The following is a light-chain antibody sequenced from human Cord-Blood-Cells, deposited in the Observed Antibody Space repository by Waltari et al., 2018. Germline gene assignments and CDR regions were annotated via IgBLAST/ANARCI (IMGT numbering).Light chain of an antibody. J-gene: IGKJ5*01. V-gene: IGKV1-39*01. CDR3: QQSYSTPIS. CDR1: QSISSY. Sequence: DIQMTQYPSSLSASVGDRVSITCRASQSISSYLNWYQQKPGKAPKLLIYAASSLQSWVPSRVIGSVSGTDFTLTISSLQPEDFATYYCQQSYSTPISFGQGTRLEIK. CDR2: AAS.